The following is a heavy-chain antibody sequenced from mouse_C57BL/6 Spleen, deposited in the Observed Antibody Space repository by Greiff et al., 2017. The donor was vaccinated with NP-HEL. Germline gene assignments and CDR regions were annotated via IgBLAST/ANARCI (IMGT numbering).Heavy chain of an antibody. V-gene: IGHV3-6*01. CDR1: GYSITSGYY. CDR2: ISYDGSN. Sequence: ESGPGLVKPSQSLSLTCSVTGYSITSGYYWNWIRQFPGNKLEWMGYISYDGSNNYNPSLKNRISITRDTSKNQFFLKLNSVTTEDTATYYCARAGWDYAMDYWGQGTSVTVSS. CDR3: ARAGWDYAMDY. D-gene: IGHD1-1*02. J-gene: IGHJ4*01.